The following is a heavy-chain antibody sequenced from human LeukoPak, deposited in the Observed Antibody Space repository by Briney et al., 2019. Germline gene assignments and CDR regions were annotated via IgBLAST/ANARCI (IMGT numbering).Heavy chain of an antibody. CDR1: GFTFDDYA. CDR3: AKDMNDFWTLFDY. CDR2: ISWNSGSI. V-gene: IGHV3-9*01. D-gene: IGHD3-3*01. Sequence: GRSLRLSCAASGFTFDDYAMHWDRQAPGKGLEWVSGISWNSGSIGYADSVKGRFTISRDNAKNSLYLQMNSLRAEDTALYYCAKDMNDFWTLFDYWGQGTLVTVSS. J-gene: IGHJ4*02.